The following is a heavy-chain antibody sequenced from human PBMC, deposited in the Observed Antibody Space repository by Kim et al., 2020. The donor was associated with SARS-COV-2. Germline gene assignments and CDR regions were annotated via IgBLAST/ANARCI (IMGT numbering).Heavy chain of an antibody. Sequence: GGSLRLSCADSGFTFSTYGMSWVRQAPGKGLEWVSGISSSGGSTHYADSVKGRFTISRDNSRNTLYLQMNSLRAEDTAVYYCARQGIGRYCSGGSCYFFDYWGQGTLVTVSS. J-gene: IGHJ4*02. D-gene: IGHD2-15*01. CDR3: ARQGIGRYCSGGSCYFFDY. CDR2: ISSSGGST. V-gene: IGHV3-23*01. CDR1: GFTFSTYG.